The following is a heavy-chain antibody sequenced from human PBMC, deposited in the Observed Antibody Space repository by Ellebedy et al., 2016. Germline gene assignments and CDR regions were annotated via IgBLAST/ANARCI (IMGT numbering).Heavy chain of an antibody. CDR1: GFTFSSYA. CDR3: ARGQNYDFWSGYYLSYYYYYYGMDV. Sequence: GESLKISCAASGFTFSSYAMHWVRQAPGKGLEYVSAISSNGGSTYYANSVKGRFTISRDNSKNTLYLQMGSLRAEDMAVYYCARGQNYDFWSGYYLSYYYYYYGMDVWGQGTTVTVSS. J-gene: IGHJ6*02. D-gene: IGHD3-3*01. CDR2: ISSNGGST. V-gene: IGHV3-64*01.